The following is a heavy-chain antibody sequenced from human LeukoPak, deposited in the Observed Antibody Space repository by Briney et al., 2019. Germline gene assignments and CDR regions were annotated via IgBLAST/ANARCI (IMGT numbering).Heavy chain of an antibody. CDR2: INHSGST. V-gene: IGHV4-34*01. J-gene: IGHJ4*02. Sequence: SETLSLTCAVYGGSFSGYYWSWIRQPPGKGLEWIGEINHSGSTNYNPSLKSRVTISVDTSKNQFSLKLSSVTAADTAVYYCARRRSGYFDYWGQGTLVTVSS. D-gene: IGHD3-3*01. CDR3: ARRRSGYFDY. CDR1: GGSFSGYY.